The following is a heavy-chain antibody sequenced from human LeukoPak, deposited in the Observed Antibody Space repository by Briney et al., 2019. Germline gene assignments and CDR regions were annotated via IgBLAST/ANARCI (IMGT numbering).Heavy chain of an antibody. J-gene: IGHJ5*02. CDR1: GGSFSGYY. CDR3: ARDSGTTGEVKFDP. V-gene: IGHV4-59*10. CDR2: IYGSGST. D-gene: IGHD3-10*01. Sequence: SETLSLTCAVYGGSFSGYYWSWIRQPPGKGLEWIGRIYGSGSTTYNPSLKSRLTMSVDTSKNQFSLKLSSMTAADTAIYYCARDSGTTGEVKFDPWGQGTLVTVSS.